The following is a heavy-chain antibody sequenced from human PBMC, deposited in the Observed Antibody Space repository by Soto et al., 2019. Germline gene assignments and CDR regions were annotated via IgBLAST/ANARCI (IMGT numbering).Heavy chain of an antibody. CDR1: GASISSGDNY. J-gene: IGHJ4*02. D-gene: IGHD6-13*01. CDR2: IYYSGST. CDR3: ARWVHSSPVFDY. V-gene: IGHV4-30-4*01. Sequence: SETLSLTCTVSGASISSGDNYWSWIRQPPGKGLEWIGYIYYSGSTSYNPSLKSRVTISVDTSKNQFSLKLTSVTAADTAVYYCARWVHSSPVFDYWGQGALVTVSS.